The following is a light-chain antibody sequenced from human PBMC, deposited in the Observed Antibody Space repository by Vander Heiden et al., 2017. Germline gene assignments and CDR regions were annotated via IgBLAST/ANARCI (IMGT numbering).Light chain of an antibody. V-gene: IGKV4-1*01. CDR2: WAS. Sequence: DIVMTQSPDSLAVSLGERATINCKSSQSVLYISNNKNYLAWYQQKPGQPPRLLIYWASTRESGVPDRFSGSGSGTDFTLTISTLQAEDVAVYYCQQDYNAPRTFGQGTKVEIK. CDR3: QQDYNAPRT. CDR1: QSVLYISNNKNY. J-gene: IGKJ1*01.